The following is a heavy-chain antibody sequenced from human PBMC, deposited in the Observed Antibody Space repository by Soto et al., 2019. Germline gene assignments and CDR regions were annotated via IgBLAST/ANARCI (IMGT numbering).Heavy chain of an antibody. Sequence: QVQLVESGGGVVQPGRSLRPSCAAYGFTFSSYAMHWVRQAPGKGLEWVAVISYDGSNKYYADSVKGRFTISRDNSKNTLYLKMNSLRAEDTAVYYCARAVGYYDLWSGYFGYWGQGTLVTVSS. J-gene: IGHJ4*02. V-gene: IGHV3-30-3*01. CDR2: ISYDGSNK. D-gene: IGHD3-3*01. CDR1: GFTFSSYA. CDR3: ARAVGYYDLWSGYFGY.